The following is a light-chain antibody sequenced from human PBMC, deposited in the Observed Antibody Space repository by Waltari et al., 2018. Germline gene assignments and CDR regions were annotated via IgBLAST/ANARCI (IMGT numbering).Light chain of an antibody. V-gene: IGLV2-8*01. Sequence: QSALTQPPSASGSPGQSVTIPCTGTSSAVGGYNYVPWYQQHPGKAPKLMISGVSKRPSGVPDRFSGSKSGNTASLTVSGLQAEDEADYYCSSYAGSNNLVFGGGTKLTVL. CDR2: GVS. J-gene: IGLJ2*01. CDR1: SSAVGGYNY. CDR3: SSYAGSNNLV.